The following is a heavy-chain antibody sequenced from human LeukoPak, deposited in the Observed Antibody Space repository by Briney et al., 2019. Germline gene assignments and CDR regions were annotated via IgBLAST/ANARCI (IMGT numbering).Heavy chain of an antibody. J-gene: IGHJ4*02. V-gene: IGHV3-48*03. CDR2: ISSSGSTI. Sequence: PGRSLRLSCAASGFTFSSYEMHWVRQAPGKGLQWVSYISSSGSTIYYAGSVKGRFTISRDNAKNSLYLQMNSLRAEDTAVYYCARDVYNDDGIDYWGQGTLVTVAS. D-gene: IGHD3-22*01. CDR3: ARDVYNDDGIDY. CDR1: GFTFSSYE.